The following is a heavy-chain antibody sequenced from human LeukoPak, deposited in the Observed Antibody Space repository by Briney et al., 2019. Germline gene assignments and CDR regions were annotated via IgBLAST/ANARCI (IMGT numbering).Heavy chain of an antibody. D-gene: IGHD1-26*01. CDR3: ARGGALGMDA. V-gene: IGHV3-11*01. CDR2: ISGVASDI. Sequence: PGGSLRLSCAASGFTFSDYYMTWIRQAPGKGLEWVSYISGVASDIHYADSVKGRFTISRDNAKNSVYLQMNSLRAGDTAVYYCARGGALGMDAWGQGTTVTVSS. CDR1: GFTFSDYY. J-gene: IGHJ6*02.